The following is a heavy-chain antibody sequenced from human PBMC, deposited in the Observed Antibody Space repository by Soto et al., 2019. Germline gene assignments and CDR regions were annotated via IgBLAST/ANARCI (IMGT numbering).Heavy chain of an antibody. CDR3: VRATYFSDSSGYTRCLDY. CDR1: GASMNDYY. Sequence: LSLTCSVSGASMNDYYIDWVRQAPGKGLEWVGRSRDKPQGYSTAYAASVKGRFTTSRDESKNSAYLQMNSLKTEDTAVYYCVRATYFSDSSGYTRCLDYWGQGTLVTVSS. CDR2: SRDKPQGYST. D-gene: IGHD3-22*01. V-gene: IGHV3-72*01. J-gene: IGHJ4*02.